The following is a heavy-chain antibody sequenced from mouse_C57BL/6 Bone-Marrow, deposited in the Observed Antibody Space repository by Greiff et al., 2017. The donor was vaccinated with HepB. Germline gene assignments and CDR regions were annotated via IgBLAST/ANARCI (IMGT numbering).Heavy chain of an antibody. D-gene: IGHD1-1*01. Sequence: VQLQQSGPGLVQPSQSLSITCTVSGFSLTSYGVHWVRQSPGKGLEWLGVIWSGGSTDYNAAFISRLSISKDNSKSQVFFKMNSLQADDTAIYYCARGKAVVATDYAMDYWGQGTSVTVSS. CDR2: IWSGGST. V-gene: IGHV2-2*01. CDR3: ARGKAVVATDYAMDY. CDR1: GFSLTSYG. J-gene: IGHJ4*01.